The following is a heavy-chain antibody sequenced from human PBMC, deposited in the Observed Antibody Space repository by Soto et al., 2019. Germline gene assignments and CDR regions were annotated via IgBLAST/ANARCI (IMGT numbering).Heavy chain of an antibody. CDR2: IKSKTDGGTT. Sequence: VGSLRLSCAASGFTFSNAWMSWVRQAPGKGLEWVGRIKSKTDGGTTDYAAPVKGRFTISRDDSKNTLYLQMNSLKTEDTAVYYCTTELVLMVYSGANDYWGQGTLVTVSS. D-gene: IGHD2-8*01. J-gene: IGHJ4*02. CDR3: TTELVLMVYSGANDY. CDR1: GFTFSNAW. V-gene: IGHV3-15*01.